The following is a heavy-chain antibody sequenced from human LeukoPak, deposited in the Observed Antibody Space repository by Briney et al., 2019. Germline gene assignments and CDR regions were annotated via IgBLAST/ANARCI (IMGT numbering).Heavy chain of an antibody. V-gene: IGHV4-31*03. CDR1: GGSISSGGYY. J-gene: IGHJ4*02. CDR3: ARGQKYYYDTSGYFGV. CDR2: IYYSGST. D-gene: IGHD3-22*01. Sequence: PSETLSLTCTVSGGSISSGGYYWSWIRQHPGKGLEWIGYIYYSGSTYYNPSLKSRVTISVDTSKNQFSLKLSSVTAADTALYYCARGQKYYYDTSGYFGVWGPGTLVTVSS.